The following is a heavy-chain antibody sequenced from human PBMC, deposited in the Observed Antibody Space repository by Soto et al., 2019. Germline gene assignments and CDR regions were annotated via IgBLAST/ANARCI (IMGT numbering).Heavy chain of an antibody. V-gene: IGHV1-18*01. J-gene: IGHJ6*03. CDR1: GYTFTNYG. D-gene: IGHD6-25*01. Sequence: VKVSCKASGYTFTNYGISWVRQAPGQGLEWMGWISAYNGNTNYAQKLQGRVTMTTDTSTSTAYMELRSLRSDDTAVYYCARDRPATSYYYYYMDVWGKGTTVTVS. CDR2: ISAYNGNT. CDR3: ARDRPATSYYYYYMDV.